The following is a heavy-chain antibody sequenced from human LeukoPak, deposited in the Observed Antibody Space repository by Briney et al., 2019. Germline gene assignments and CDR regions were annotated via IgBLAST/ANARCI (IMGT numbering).Heavy chain of an antibody. J-gene: IGHJ6*02. CDR2: IYSGGST. CDR1: GFSFRSYW. CDR3: ARNGIAAAGTYYYYGMDV. D-gene: IGHD6-13*01. V-gene: IGHV3-53*01. Sequence: LAGGSLRLSCAASGFSFRSYWMHWVRHLPGKGLEWVSVIYSGGSTYYADSVKGRFTISRDNSKNTLYLQMNSLRAEDTAVYYCARNGIAAAGTYYYYGMDVWGQGTTVTVSS.